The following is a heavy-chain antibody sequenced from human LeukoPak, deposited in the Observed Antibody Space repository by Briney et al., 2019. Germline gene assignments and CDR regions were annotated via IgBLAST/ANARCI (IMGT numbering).Heavy chain of an antibody. CDR2: ISSSSTYI. Sequence: GGSLRLSCVASGFTFSSNSVNWVRQAPGKGLEWVSFISSSSTYIYYADSVKGRFTISRDNARNSLYLHMNSLRAEDTAVYYCARDFYSSGSYSDYWGQGTLVTVSS. CDR3: ARDFYSSGSYSDY. D-gene: IGHD6-19*01. CDR1: GFTFSSNS. J-gene: IGHJ4*02. V-gene: IGHV3-21*01.